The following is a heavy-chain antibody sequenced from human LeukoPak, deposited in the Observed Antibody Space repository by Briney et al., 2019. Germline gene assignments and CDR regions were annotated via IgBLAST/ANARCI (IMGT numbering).Heavy chain of an antibody. CDR3: ARGQHYYDSSGYFTYAFDY. Sequence: ASVKVSCKASGYTFTSYDINWVRQATGQGLEWMGWMNPNSGNTGYAQKFQGRVTITRNTSISTAYMELSSLRSEETAVYYCARGQHYYDSSGYFTYAFDYWGQGTLVTVSS. V-gene: IGHV1-8*03. D-gene: IGHD3-22*01. J-gene: IGHJ4*02. CDR2: MNPNSGNT. CDR1: GYTFTSYD.